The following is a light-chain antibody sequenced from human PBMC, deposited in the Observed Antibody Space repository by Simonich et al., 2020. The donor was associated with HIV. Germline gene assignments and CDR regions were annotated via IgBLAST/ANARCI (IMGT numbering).Light chain of an antibody. CDR1: QSVSSN. J-gene: IGKJ2*01. Sequence: EIVMTQSPATLSVSPGERATLSCRASQSVSSNLAWYQQKPGQDPRLLIYGASTRATGIPARFSGSGSGTDFTLTITRLEPEDFAVYYCQQYGSSPYTFGQGTKLEIK. V-gene: IGKV3-15*01. CDR3: QQYGSSPYT. CDR2: GAS.